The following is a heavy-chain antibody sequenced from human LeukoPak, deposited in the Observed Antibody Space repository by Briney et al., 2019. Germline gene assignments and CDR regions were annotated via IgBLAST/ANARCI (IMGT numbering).Heavy chain of an antibody. CDR2: ISGDGSIT. J-gene: IGHJ4*01. D-gene: IGHD3-10*01. Sequence: GGSLRLSCAASGFTISGYWMHWVRQAPGKGLVWVSRISGDGSITAYADSVKGRFTISRDNAKNTLYPQMNGLRAEDTAVYYCARGRAGNYYNHNDYWGQGTLVTVSS. CDR1: GFTISGYW. V-gene: IGHV3-74*01. CDR3: ARGRAGNYYNHNDY.